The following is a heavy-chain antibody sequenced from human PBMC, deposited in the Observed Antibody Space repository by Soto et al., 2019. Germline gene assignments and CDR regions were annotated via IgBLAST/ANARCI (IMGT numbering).Heavy chain of an antibody. CDR3: AREGFYDKNAYYRYNWFDY. D-gene: IGHD3-22*01. J-gene: IGHJ5*01. V-gene: IGHV4-31*03. CDR2: VDNSGTS. Sequence: QVQLRESGPGLVQPSQTLSLTCTVSGGSFSSGGYYWSWTRQHPVKGLEWVGYVDNSGTSYYNPSLKSRVTISLDTSKSQFSLKLSSVTAADTAVDYCAREGFYDKNAYYRYNWFDYWGQGTLVNVSS. CDR1: GGSFSSGGYY.